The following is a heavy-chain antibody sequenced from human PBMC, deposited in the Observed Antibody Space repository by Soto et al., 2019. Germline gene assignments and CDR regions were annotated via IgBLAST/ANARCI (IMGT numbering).Heavy chain of an antibody. J-gene: IGHJ4*02. CDR3: ARRGSDNSGYYEPGGFDY. CDR1: GYSFTSYW. V-gene: IGHV5-51*01. Sequence: GESLKISCKGSGYSFTSYWIGWVRQMPGKGLEWMGSIYPGDSDTRYSPSFQGQVTISADESISTAYLQWSSLKASDTAMYYCARRGSDNSGYYEPGGFDYCGQGTPVTVSS. D-gene: IGHD3-22*01. CDR2: IYPGDSDT.